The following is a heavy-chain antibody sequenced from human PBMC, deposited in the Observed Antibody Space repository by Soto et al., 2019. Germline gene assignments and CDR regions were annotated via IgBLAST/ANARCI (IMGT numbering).Heavy chain of an antibody. V-gene: IGHV4-31*03. CDR3: ARYCGSANCGWFDP. D-gene: IGHD2-2*01. J-gene: IGHJ5*02. Sequence: QVHLQESGPGLVQPSQTLSLTCTVSGGSISTTDYYWSWIRLHPGKGLEWIGFIYYSGTTYYNPSLKSRVSISVDTSKSQFSLRLSSVTAADTAVYFCARYCGSANCGWFDPWGQGTLVTVSS. CDR1: GGSISTTDYY. CDR2: IYYSGTT.